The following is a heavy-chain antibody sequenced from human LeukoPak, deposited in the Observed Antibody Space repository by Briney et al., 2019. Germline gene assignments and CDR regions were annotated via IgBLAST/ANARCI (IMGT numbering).Heavy chain of an antibody. D-gene: IGHD5-12*01. CDR3: AKGGGYEAQYYYYYLDV. V-gene: IGHV3-30*02. CDR2: IRYDGSNK. Sequence: GGSLRLSCAASGFTFSSYWMSWVRQAPGKGLEWVAFIRYDGSNKYYADSVKGRFTVSRDNSKNTLYLQMKSLRAEDTAVYYCAKGGGYEAQYYYYYLDVWGKGTTVTISS. J-gene: IGHJ6*03. CDR1: GFTFSSYW.